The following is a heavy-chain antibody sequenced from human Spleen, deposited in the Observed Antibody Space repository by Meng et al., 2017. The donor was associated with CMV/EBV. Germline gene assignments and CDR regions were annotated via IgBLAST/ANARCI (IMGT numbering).Heavy chain of an antibody. CDR3: ARDKNWGPDY. Sequence: ASVKVSCKASGYTFTSYGISWVRQAPGQGLEWMGWIHPQSGVTNYAQKFQARVTLTRDTSINTGYMELSRLTPDDTAVYYCARDKNWGPDYWGQGTLVTVSS. J-gene: IGHJ4*02. CDR2: IHPQSGVT. D-gene: IGHD7-27*01. V-gene: IGHV1-2*02. CDR1: GYTFTSYG.